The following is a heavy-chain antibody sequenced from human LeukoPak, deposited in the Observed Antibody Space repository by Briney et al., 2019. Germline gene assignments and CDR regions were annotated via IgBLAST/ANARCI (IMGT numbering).Heavy chain of an antibody. D-gene: IGHD3-3*01. CDR3: ASRFLEWLFVI. Sequence: SETLSLTCTVSGGSISSYYWSWIRQPPGKGLEWIGYIYYSGSTNYNPSLKSRVTISVDKSKNQFSLKLSSVTAADTAVYYCASRFLEWLFVIWGQGTLVTVSS. CDR1: GGSISSYY. V-gene: IGHV4-59*12. CDR2: IYYSGST. J-gene: IGHJ4*02.